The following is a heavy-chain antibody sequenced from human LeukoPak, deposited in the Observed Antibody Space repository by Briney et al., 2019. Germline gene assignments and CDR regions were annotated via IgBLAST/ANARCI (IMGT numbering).Heavy chain of an antibody. CDR2: INHSGST. CDR3: APRGDIEHSYGYGKWFDP. D-gene: IGHD5-18*01. Sequence: SVTLSFTCAVYGVSFSGYYWSWIRQPPGKGLEWMGEINHSGSTNYNASLKSRVTISVDTSKNQFSLRMSSVTAADTAVYYCAPRGDIEHSYGYGKWFDPWGQGTRVTVSS. V-gene: IGHV4-34*01. J-gene: IGHJ5*02. CDR1: GVSFSGYY.